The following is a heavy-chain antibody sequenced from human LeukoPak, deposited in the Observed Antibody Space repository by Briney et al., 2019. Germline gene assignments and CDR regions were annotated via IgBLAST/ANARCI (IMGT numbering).Heavy chain of an antibody. D-gene: IGHD3-10*01. Sequence: GGSLRLSCAASGFTFSSYAMSWVRQAPGKGLEWVSAISGSGGSTYYADSVKGRFTISRDNSKNTLYLQMNSLRVEDTAVYYCAKYYYGSGSYYNVKLYNWFDPWGQGTLVTVSS. J-gene: IGHJ5*02. CDR2: ISGSGGST. V-gene: IGHV3-23*01. CDR1: GFTFSSYA. CDR3: AKYYYGSGSYYNVKLYNWFDP.